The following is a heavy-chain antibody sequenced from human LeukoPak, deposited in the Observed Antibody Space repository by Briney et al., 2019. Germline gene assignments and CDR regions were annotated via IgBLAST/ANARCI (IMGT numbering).Heavy chain of an antibody. V-gene: IGHV1-2*02. J-gene: IGHJ4*02. D-gene: IGHD5-12*01. Sequence: ASVKVACKASGYTFTGYYMHWVRQAPGQGLGWMGWINPNSGGTNYAQKFQGRVTMTRDTSISTAYMELSRLRSDDTAVYYCARDPVVATPGNFDYWGQGTPVTVSS. CDR2: INPNSGGT. CDR1: GYTFTGYY. CDR3: ARDPVVATPGNFDY.